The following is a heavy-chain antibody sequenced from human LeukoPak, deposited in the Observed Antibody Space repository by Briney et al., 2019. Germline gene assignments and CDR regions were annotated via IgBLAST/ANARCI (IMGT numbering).Heavy chain of an antibody. V-gene: IGHV1-2*02. CDR3: ARGGGRELGAADY. J-gene: IGHJ4*02. CDR2: INPSSGGT. CDR1: GYTFTDYY. Sequence: GASVKVSCKTSGYTFTDYYIHWVRQAPGQGLEWMGWINPSSGGTNYAQRFQGRVTLTRDTSIRTTYMELSRLTSDDTAVYYCARGGGRELGAADYWGQGTLVTVSS. D-gene: IGHD1-26*01.